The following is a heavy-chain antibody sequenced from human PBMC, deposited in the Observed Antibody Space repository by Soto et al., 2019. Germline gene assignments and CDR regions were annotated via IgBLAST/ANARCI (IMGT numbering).Heavy chain of an antibody. Sequence: PGESLKISCKGSGYSFTSYWISWVRQMPGKGLEWMGRIDPSDSYTNYSPSFQGHVTISADKSISTAYLQWSSLKASDTAMYYCARLMTALDVDSYGMDVWGQGTTVTVSS. D-gene: IGHD5-18*01. CDR3: ARLMTALDVDSYGMDV. V-gene: IGHV5-10-1*01. CDR1: GYSFTSYW. CDR2: IDPSDSYT. J-gene: IGHJ6*02.